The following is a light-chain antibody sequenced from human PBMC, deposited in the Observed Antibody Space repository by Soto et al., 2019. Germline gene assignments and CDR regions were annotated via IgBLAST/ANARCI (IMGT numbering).Light chain of an antibody. Sequence: QSVLTQPPSVSGAPGQRVTISCTGSSSNIGAGYDVHWYQQLPGTAPKLLIYRNNNRPSGVPDRFSGSKSGTSASLAITGLQAEDEADYYCQSYDSSHHGVFGGGTKLTVL. V-gene: IGLV1-40*01. CDR2: RNN. CDR1: SSNIGAGYD. CDR3: QSYDSSHHGV. J-gene: IGLJ2*01.